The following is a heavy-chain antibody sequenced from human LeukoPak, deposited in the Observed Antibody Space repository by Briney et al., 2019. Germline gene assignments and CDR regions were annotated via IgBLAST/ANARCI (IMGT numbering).Heavy chain of an antibody. Sequence: GGSLRLSCAASGFTFSSYWMHWVRQVPGKGLVWVSHINTGGSTTNYADSVKGRFTISRDNAKNTLYLQMNSLRAEDTAVYYCANTYSSSWYPWFDPWGQGTLVTVSS. CDR1: GFTFSSYW. CDR3: ANTYSSSWYPWFDP. CDR2: INTGGSTT. J-gene: IGHJ5*02. V-gene: IGHV3-74*01. D-gene: IGHD6-13*01.